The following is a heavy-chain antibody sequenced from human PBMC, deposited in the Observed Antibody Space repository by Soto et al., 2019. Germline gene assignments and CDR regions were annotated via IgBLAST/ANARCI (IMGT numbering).Heavy chain of an antibody. CDR3: ARDYYDSSGFSPDAFDI. Sequence: GASVKVSCKASGYTFTGYYMHWVRQAPGQGLEWMGWINPNSGGTNYAQKFQGRVTMTRDTSISTAYMELSRLRSDDTAAYYCARDYYDSSGFSPDAFDIWGQGTMVTVSS. J-gene: IGHJ3*02. V-gene: IGHV1-2*02. CDR2: INPNSGGT. CDR1: GYTFTGYY. D-gene: IGHD3-22*01.